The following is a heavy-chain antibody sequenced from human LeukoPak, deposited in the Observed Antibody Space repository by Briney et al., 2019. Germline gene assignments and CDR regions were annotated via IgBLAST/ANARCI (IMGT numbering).Heavy chain of an antibody. V-gene: IGHV1-2*02. CDR1: GYTFTGYY. CDR3: ARNIVVVPAASYYYYYMDV. J-gene: IGHJ6*03. D-gene: IGHD2-2*01. Sequence: GASVKVSCKASGYTFTGYYMHWVRQAPGQGLEWMGWINPNSGGTNYAQKFQGRVTMTRDTSISTAYMELSRLRSDDTAVYYCARNIVVVPAASYYYYYMDVWGKGTTVTVSS. CDR2: INPNSGGT.